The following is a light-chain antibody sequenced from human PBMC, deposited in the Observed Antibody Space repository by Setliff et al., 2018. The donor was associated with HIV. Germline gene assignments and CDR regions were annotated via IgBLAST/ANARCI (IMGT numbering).Light chain of an antibody. CDR3: CSYAGGDTWI. J-gene: IGLJ2*01. Sequence: QSVLTQPASVSGSPRQSITISCTGSSSDIGDYESVSWYQQHPGEVPKLMIYDVTKRPSGVSNRFSASKSGNTASLTISGLQAEDEAHYYCCSYAGGDTWIFGGGTKVTVL. V-gene: IGLV2-23*02. CDR1: SSDIGDYES. CDR2: DVT.